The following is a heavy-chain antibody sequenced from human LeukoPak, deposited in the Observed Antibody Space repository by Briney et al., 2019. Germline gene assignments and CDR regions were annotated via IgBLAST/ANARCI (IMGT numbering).Heavy chain of an antibody. D-gene: IGHD2-2*01. V-gene: IGHV4-34*01. Sequence: SETLSLTCAVYGGCFSGYYWSWIRQSPGKGLEWIGEINHSGSTNYNPSLKSRVTISVDTSKNQLSLKVNSVTAADTAMYYCVKSNSRYQPWTLDIWGRGTMVTVSS. J-gene: IGHJ3*02. CDR1: GGCFSGYY. CDR2: INHSGST. CDR3: VKSNSRYQPWTLDI.